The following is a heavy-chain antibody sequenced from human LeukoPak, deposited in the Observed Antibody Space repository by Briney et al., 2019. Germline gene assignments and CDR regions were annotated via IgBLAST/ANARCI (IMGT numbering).Heavy chain of an antibody. V-gene: IGHV1-18*01. CDR3: AREGVSTILTGFWFDP. J-gene: IGHJ5*02. CDR2: ISAYNGNT. Sequence: ASVKVSCKASGYTFTSYGISWVRQAPGQGLEWMGWISAYNGNTNYAQKLQGRVTMTTVTSTSTAYMELRSLRSDDTAVYYCAREGVSTILTGFWFDPWGQGTLVTVSS. D-gene: IGHD3-9*01. CDR1: GYTFTSYG.